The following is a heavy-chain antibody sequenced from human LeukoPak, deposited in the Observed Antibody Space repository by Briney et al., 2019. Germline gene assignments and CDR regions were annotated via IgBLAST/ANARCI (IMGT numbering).Heavy chain of an antibody. Sequence: ASVKVSCKASGYTFTDYYVHWVRQAPGQGLEWMGWINPNSGGTEYAQKFQGRVTMTRDTSISTAYMDLSRLTSDDTAVYYCATVAGQGEGELLWFGEGIDYWGQGTLVTVSS. V-gene: IGHV1-2*02. CDR3: ATVAGQGEGELLWFGEGIDY. D-gene: IGHD3-10*01. J-gene: IGHJ4*02. CDR1: GYTFTDYY. CDR2: INPNSGGT.